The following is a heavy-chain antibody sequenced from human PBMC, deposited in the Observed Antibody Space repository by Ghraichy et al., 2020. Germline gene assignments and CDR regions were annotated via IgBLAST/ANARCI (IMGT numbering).Heavy chain of an antibody. V-gene: IGHV4-30-2*01. Sequence: SETLSLTCAVSGGSISSGGYSWSWIRQPPGKGLEWIGYIYHSGSTYYNPSLKSRVTISVDRSKNQFSLKLSSVTAADTAVYYCAREDYYDPSRGFDPWGQGTLVTVSS. D-gene: IGHD3-22*01. CDR3: AREDYYDPSRGFDP. CDR1: GGSISSGGYS. J-gene: IGHJ5*02. CDR2: IYHSGST.